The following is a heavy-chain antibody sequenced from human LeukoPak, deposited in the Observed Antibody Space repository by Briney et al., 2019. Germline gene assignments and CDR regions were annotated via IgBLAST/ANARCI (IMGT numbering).Heavy chain of an antibody. V-gene: IGHV3-74*01. J-gene: IGHJ4*01. Sequence: GGSLRLSCAASGFTFSSYWMHWVRQAPGKGLVWVSRINSDGSSTSYADSVKGRFTISRDNAKNTLYLQMNSLRAEDTAVYYCARDAQRGFDYSNSLEYWGHGTLVTVSS. CDR2: INSDGSST. CDR1: GFTFSSYW. D-gene: IGHD4-11*01. CDR3: ARDAQRGFDYSNSLEY.